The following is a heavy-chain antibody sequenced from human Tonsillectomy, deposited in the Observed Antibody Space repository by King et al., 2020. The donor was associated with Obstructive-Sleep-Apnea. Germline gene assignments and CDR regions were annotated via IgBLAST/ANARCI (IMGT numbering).Heavy chain of an antibody. V-gene: IGHV3-23*04. CDR1: GFTFSSYA. D-gene: IGHD3-22*01. CDR3: AKTQRSYYDTSGYWRDAFDI. CDR2: ISGSVGST. Sequence: VQLVESGGGLVQPGGSLRLSCAASGFTFSSYAMSWVRQAPGKGLEWVSTISGSVGSTYYADSVRGRFTISRDNSENTLYLQMNSLRAEDTAVYYCAKTQRSYYDTSGYWRDAFDIWGQGTMVTVSS. J-gene: IGHJ3*02.